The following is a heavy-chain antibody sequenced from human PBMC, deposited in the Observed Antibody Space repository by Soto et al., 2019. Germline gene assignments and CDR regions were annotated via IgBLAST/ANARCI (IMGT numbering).Heavy chain of an antibody. V-gene: IGHV4-4*07. Sequence: SETLSVTCTISVASISSYYWSWIRQPAGKGLEWIGRIYTSVYTSANTNYNHSLKSRVTMSVDASKNQFSLRLSSVTAADTAVYYCARSQGLEFYDYWGQGMMVTVSS. J-gene: IGHJ4*02. D-gene: IGHD3-3*01. CDR3: ARSQGLEFYDY. CDR2: IYTSVYTSANT. CDR1: VASISSYY.